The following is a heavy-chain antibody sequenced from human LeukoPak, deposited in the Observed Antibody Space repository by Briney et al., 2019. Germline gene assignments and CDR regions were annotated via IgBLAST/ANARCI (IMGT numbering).Heavy chain of an antibody. CDR2: ISGYNGNT. CDR3: ARDRFGVSVYMDV. CDR1: GYTFTSYG. D-gene: IGHD3-10*01. V-gene: IGHV1-18*01. Sequence: ASVKVSCKASGYTFTSYGISRVRQAPGQGLEWMGWISGYNGNTNYAQKIKGRVTMTTDTSTSTAYMELRSLRSDDTAVYYCARDRFGVSVYMDVWGKGTTVTISS. J-gene: IGHJ6*03.